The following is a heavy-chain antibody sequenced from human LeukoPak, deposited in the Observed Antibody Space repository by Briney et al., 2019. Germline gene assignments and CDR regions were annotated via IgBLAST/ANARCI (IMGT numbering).Heavy chain of an antibody. J-gene: IGHJ6*02. CDR3: ARVFQWFTTLGMDV. V-gene: IGHV4-59*08. CDR1: GGSISSYY. D-gene: IGHD2/OR15-2a*01. CDR2: IYYSGGT. Sequence: SETLSLTCTVSGGSISSYYWSWIRQPPGKGLEWIGYIYYSGGTNYNPSLKSRVTISVDTSKNQFSLKLSSVTAADTAVYYCARVFQWFTTLGMDVWGQGTTVTVSS.